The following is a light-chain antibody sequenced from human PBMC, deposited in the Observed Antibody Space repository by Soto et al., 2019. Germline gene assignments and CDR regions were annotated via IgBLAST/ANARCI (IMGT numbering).Light chain of an antibody. J-gene: IGKJ2*01. V-gene: IGKV3-20*01. Sequence: EIVLTQSPGTLSLSPGERATLSCRASQSVSSTFLAWYQQKPGQAPRLLIYGGSSRATGIPDRFSGSGSGTDFTLTISRLEPEDFAVYFCQRYNDSPPGYTFGHGTKLEIK. CDR1: QSVSSTF. CDR3: QRYNDSPPGYT. CDR2: GGS.